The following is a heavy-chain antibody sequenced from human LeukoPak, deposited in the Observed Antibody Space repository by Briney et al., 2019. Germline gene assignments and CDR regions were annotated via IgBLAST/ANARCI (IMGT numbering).Heavy chain of an antibody. D-gene: IGHD4-23*01. Sequence: PSETLSLTCTVSGGSISSSSYYWGWIRQPPGKGLEWIGSIYYSGSTYYNPSLKSRVTISVDTSKNQFSLKLSSVTAADTAVYYCARRLRWHTYVDYWGQGTLVTVSS. CDR3: ARRLRWHTYVDY. J-gene: IGHJ4*02. V-gene: IGHV4-39*07. CDR1: GGSISSSSYY. CDR2: IYYSGST.